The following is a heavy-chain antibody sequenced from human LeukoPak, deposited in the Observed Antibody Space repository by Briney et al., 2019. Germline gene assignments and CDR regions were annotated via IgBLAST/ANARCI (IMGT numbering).Heavy chain of an antibody. CDR3: ASGGDCSSTSCLNWFDP. CDR2: IYTSGST. Sequence: PSQTLSLTCTVSGGSISSGSYYWSWIRQPAGKGLEWIGRIYTSGSTNYNPSLKSRVTISVDTSKNQFSLKLSSVTAADTAVYYCASGGDCSSTSCLNWFDPWGQGTLVTVSS. CDR1: GGSISSGSYY. J-gene: IGHJ5*02. D-gene: IGHD2-2*01. V-gene: IGHV4-61*02.